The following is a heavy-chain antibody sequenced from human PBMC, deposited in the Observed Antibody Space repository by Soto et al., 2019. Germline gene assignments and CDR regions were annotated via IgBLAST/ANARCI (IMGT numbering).Heavy chain of an antibody. Sequence: VGSLRLSCAASGFTVSSNYMSWVRQALGKGLEWVSVIYSGGSTYHADSVKGRFTISRDNSKNTLYLQMNSLRAEDTAVYYCARGTYYYDSSGYPRYYYYGMDVWGQGTTVTSP. CDR2: IYSGGST. D-gene: IGHD3-22*01. CDR1: GFTVSSNY. CDR3: ARGTYYYDSSGYPRYYYYGMDV. V-gene: IGHV3-53*01. J-gene: IGHJ6*02.